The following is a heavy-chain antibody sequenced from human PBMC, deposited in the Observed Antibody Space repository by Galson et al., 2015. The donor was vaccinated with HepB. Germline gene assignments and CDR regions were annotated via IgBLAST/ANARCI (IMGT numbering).Heavy chain of an antibody. D-gene: IGHD5-12*01. CDR3: ARELVATIGLPFDS. CDR1: GFTFSADN. J-gene: IGHJ4*02. V-gene: IGHV3-48*01. Sequence: SLRLSCAASGFTFSADNMNWVRQAPGKGLEWVSYISSSSSTIYYADSVKGRFTISRDNAKNSLYLQMNSLRAEDTAVYYCARELVATIGLPFDSWGQGTLVTVSS. CDR2: ISSSSSTI.